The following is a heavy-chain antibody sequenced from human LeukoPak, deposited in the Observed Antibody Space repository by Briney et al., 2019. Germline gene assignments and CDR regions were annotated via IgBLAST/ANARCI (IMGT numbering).Heavy chain of an antibody. V-gene: IGHV1-2*02. J-gene: IGHJ5*02. D-gene: IGHD6-13*01. CDR1: GYTFTGYY. CDR3: ARARLRIAAAGTFRWFDP. CDR2: INLNSCGP. Sequence: ASVKVSCKASGYTFTGYYMHWVRQAPGQGLAWMGWINLNSCGPNYAQKFQGRVTMTRDTSISTAYMELSRLRSDDAAVYYCARARLRIAAAGTFRWFDPWGQGTLVTVSS.